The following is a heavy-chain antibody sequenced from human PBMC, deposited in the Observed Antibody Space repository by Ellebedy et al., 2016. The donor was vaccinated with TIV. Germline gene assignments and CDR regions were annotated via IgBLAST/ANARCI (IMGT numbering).Heavy chain of an antibody. CDR3: ARALSMVRGGGFDP. CDR1: GGSINSGGHY. J-gene: IGHJ5*02. V-gene: IGHV4-31*03. D-gene: IGHD3-10*01. CDR2: ISYSGIT. Sequence: MPSETLSLTCTVSGGSINSGGHYWSWIRQHPGKGLEWIGHISYSGITFYNPSLKSRVTISVDTSKNQFSLKLSSVTAADTAVYYCARALSMVRGGGFDPWGQGTLVTVSS.